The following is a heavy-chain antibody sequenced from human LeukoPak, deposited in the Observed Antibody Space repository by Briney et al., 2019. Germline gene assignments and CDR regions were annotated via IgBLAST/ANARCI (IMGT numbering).Heavy chain of an antibody. V-gene: IGHV4-39*01. D-gene: IGHD7-27*01. J-gene: IGHJ4*02. CDR1: GGSISSSSYY. Sequence: KPSETLSLTCTVSGGSISSSSYYWGWIRQPPGKGLEWIGSIYYSGSTYYNPSLKSRVTISVDTSKNQFSLKLSSVTAADTAVYYCARSRLGILYYFDYWGQGTLVTVSS. CDR2: IYYSGST. CDR3: ARSRLGILYYFDY.